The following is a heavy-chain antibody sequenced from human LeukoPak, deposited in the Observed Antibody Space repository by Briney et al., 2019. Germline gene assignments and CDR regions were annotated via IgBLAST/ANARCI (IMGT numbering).Heavy chain of an antibody. D-gene: IGHD1-26*01. CDR1: GGSISSYY. Sequence: SETLSLTCTVSGGSISSYYWSWIRQPPGKGLEWIGYFYYSGSTNYNPSLKSRVTLSVDTSKSQFSMKLSSVTAADTAVYYCARGGSIVGATPHDTFDIWGQGTLVTVSS. CDR3: ARGGSIVGATPHDTFDI. J-gene: IGHJ3*02. CDR2: FYYSGST. V-gene: IGHV4-59*01.